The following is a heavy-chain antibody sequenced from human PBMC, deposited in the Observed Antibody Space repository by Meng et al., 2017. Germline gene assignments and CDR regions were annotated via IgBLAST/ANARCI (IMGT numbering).Heavy chain of an antibody. D-gene: IGHD6-19*01. J-gene: IGHJ4*02. CDR2: IYSGGST. V-gene: IGHV3-53*01. CDR1: GFSVNTSY. CDR3: ARDSSSGWYHNY. Sequence: EWERAGAGGSLTQPGGSMRLSCTASGFSVNTSYMSWVCQGPGKGLEGVSVIYSGGSTYYADSVKGRFSISRDNSKNALYLQMNSLRAEDTAVYFCARDSSSGWYHNYWGQGTLVTVSS.